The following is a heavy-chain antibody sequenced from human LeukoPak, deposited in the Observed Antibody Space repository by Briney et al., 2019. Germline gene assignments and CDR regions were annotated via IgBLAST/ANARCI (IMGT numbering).Heavy chain of an antibody. CDR1: GFTFSSYA. CDR2: ISASGGST. CDR3: AEFEEMATINPFDY. V-gene: IGHV3-23*01. Sequence: GGSLRLSCAASGFTFSSYAMSWVRQAPGKGLEWVSGISASGGSTYYTDSVKGRFTISRDNSKNTLYLQMNSLRAEDTAVYYCAEFEEMATINPFDYWGQGTLVTVSS. D-gene: IGHD5-24*01. J-gene: IGHJ4*02.